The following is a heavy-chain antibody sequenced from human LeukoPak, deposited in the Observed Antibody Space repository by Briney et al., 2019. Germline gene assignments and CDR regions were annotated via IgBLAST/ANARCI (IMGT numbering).Heavy chain of an antibody. CDR2: ISSSSSYI. J-gene: IGHJ4*02. CDR3: ARMGDILTGYPVDY. D-gene: IGHD3-9*01. V-gene: IGHV3-21*01. CDR1: GFTFSSYS. Sequence: PGGSLRLSCAASGFTFSSYSMNWVRQAPGKGLEWVSSISSSSSYIYYADSVKGRFTISRDNAKNSLYLQMNSLRAGDTAVYYCARMGDILTGYPVDYWGQGTLVTVSS.